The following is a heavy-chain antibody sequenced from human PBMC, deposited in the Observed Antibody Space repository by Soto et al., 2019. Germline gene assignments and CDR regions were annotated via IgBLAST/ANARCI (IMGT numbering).Heavy chain of an antibody. CDR2: ISGSGGNT. CDR3: AKGLVRGVIIPYYYMDV. D-gene: IGHD3-10*01. V-gene: IGHV3-23*01. Sequence: GGSLRLSCAASGFTFSNYGMSWVRQAPGKGLEWVSAISGSGGNTYYADSVKGRFTISRDNSKNTLYLQMNSLRAEDTAVYYCAKGLVRGVIIPYYYMDVWGKGTTVTVS. J-gene: IGHJ6*03. CDR1: GFTFSNYG.